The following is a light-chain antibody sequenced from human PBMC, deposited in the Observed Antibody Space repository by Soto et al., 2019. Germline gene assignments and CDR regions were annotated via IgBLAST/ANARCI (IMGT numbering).Light chain of an antibody. Sequence: DIQMTQSPSSVPPSVCATVPISCRSSEDINSRLAWYQQKPGNAPKLLIYAAFILQSGVPSRFSGYRSGTDFTLSISSLQPEDFATYYCQQADSFPITFGQGTRLEIK. CDR1: EDINSR. CDR2: AAF. J-gene: IGKJ5*01. V-gene: IGKV1-12*01. CDR3: QQADSFPIT.